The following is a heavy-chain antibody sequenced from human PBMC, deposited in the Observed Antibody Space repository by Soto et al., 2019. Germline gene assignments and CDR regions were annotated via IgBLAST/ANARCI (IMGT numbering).Heavy chain of an antibody. D-gene: IGHD6-19*01. CDR2: KKQDGSEK. CDR3: ARFPAHSRGWHYFDY. J-gene: IGHJ4*02. V-gene: IGHV3-7*02. CDR1: GFTFSSYW. Sequence: EVQLVESGGGLVQRGGSLTLSCAVSGFTFSSYWMSWVRQAAGKGLEWVANKKQDGSEKYYVDSVKGRFTTSRDNAKNSLYLQMNSLRAEDTAVYYCARFPAHSRGWHYFDYWGQGTLVTVSS.